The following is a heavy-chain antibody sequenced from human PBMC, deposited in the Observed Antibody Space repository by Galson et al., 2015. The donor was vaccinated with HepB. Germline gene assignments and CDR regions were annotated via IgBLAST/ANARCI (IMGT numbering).Heavy chain of an antibody. V-gene: IGHV3-23*01. D-gene: IGHD3-10*01. J-gene: IGHJ6*02. CDR3: AKGWFADLASHFYHYGLDV. Sequence: SLRLSCAASGFSFHTYAMTWVRQAPGKGLEWVSDISSTDVITYYSDSVKGRFTVSRDNSKNTVYLQMNSLRAEDTAVYYCAKGWFADLASHFYHYGLDVWSQGTTVTVSS. CDR1: GFSFHTYA. CDR2: ISSTDVIT.